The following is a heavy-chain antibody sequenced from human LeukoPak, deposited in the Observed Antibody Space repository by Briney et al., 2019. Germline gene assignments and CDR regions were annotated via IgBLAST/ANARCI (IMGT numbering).Heavy chain of an antibody. D-gene: IGHD5-18*01. CDR2: IKQDGNEK. CDR3: ARHLSGITGYTYGRGIDY. Sequence: GGSLRLSCAASGFRFNTFWMSWVRQAPGKGLEWVANIKQDGNEKYYVDSVKGRFTISRDNAKTSLYLQMNSLRAEDTAVYYCARHLSGITGYTYGRGIDYWGQGTLVTVSS. J-gene: IGHJ4*02. CDR1: GFRFNTFW. V-gene: IGHV3-7*01.